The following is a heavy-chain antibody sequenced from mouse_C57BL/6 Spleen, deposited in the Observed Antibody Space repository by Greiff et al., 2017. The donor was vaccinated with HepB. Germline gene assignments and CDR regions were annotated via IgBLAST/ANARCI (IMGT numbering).Heavy chain of an antibody. J-gene: IGHJ3*01. CDR1: GYTFTSYG. V-gene: IGHV1-81*01. CDR2: IYPRSGNT. D-gene: IGHD3-1*01. CDR3: ARPRLGTWFAY. Sequence: VQLQQSGAELARPGASVKLSCKASGYTFTSYGISWVKQRTGQGLEWIGEIYPRSGNTYYNEKFKGKATLTADKSSSTAYMELRSLTSEDSAVYFCARPRLGTWFAYWGQGTLVTVSA.